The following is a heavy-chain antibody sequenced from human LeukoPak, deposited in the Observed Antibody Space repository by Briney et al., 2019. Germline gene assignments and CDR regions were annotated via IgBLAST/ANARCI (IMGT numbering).Heavy chain of an antibody. Sequence: GGSLRLSCAASGFSFSSYNMNWVRQAPGKGLEWVSSITSSSTYTFYADSVKGRFTISRDNARNSLYLQMNSLRAEDTAVYYCAELGITMIGGVWGKGTTVTISS. J-gene: IGHJ6*04. CDR1: GFSFSSYN. CDR2: ITSSSTYT. V-gene: IGHV3-21*01. D-gene: IGHD3-10*02. CDR3: AELGITMIGGV.